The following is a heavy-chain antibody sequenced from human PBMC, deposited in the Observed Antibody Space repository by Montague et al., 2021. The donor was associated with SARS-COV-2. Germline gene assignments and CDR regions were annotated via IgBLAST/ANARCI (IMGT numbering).Heavy chain of an antibody. CDR1: GGSMSDHY. CDR3: ARAVSVRRAVNWFDP. D-gene: IGHD3-10*01. CDR2: IHYSGGI. J-gene: IGHJ5*02. Sequence: ETLSLTCTVSGGSMSDHYWAWIRQPPGKGLEWLAYIHYSGGINSXASXKSRVSMSVDTSKNQFSLKLTSVTAADTAVYYCARAVSVRRAVNWFDPWGQGTLVTVSS. V-gene: IGHV4-59*11.